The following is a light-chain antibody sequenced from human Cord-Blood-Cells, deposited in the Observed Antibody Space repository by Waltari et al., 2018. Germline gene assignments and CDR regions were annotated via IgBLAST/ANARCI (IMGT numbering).Light chain of an antibody. V-gene: IGKV3-11*01. CDR2: DAS. Sequence: EIVLTQSPATLSLSPGGRATLSCRASQSVSSYLAWYQQKPGQAPRLLIYDASNRATGIPARFSGSGSGTDFTLTISSLEPEDFAVYYCQQRSNWPPWTFGQGTKVEI. CDR3: QQRSNWPPWT. J-gene: IGKJ1*01. CDR1: QSVSSY.